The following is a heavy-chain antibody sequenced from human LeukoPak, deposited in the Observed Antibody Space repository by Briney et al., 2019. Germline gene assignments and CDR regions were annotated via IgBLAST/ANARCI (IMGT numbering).Heavy chain of an antibody. V-gene: IGHV3-33*06. J-gene: IGHJ3*01. CDR1: GFLSSSYG. D-gene: IGHD6-13*01. Sequence: GGSLRLSCAASGFLSSSYGMHWVRQAPGKGLEWVAVIWYDGSKNYYADSVKGRFTISRDNSKNTVYLQMHSLRVEDTAVYYCAKVEDRGAAAFDAFDVWGQGTRVTVSS. CDR3: AKVEDRGAAAFDAFDV. CDR2: IWYDGSKN.